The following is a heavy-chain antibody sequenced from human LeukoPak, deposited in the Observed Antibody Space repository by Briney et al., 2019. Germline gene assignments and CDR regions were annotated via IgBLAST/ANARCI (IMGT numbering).Heavy chain of an antibody. V-gene: IGHV3-23*01. D-gene: IGHD6-13*01. CDR1: GFTFSSYA. J-gene: IGHJ6*03. CDR2: ISGSGGST. CDR3: ATDLIAAAGPPRYYYYYMDV. Sequence: GGSMRLSCAASGFTFSSYAMSWVRQAPGKGLEWVSAISGSGGSTYYADSVKGRFTISRDNSKNTLYLQMNSLRAEDTAVYYCATDLIAAAGPPRYYYYYMDVWGKGTTVTVSS.